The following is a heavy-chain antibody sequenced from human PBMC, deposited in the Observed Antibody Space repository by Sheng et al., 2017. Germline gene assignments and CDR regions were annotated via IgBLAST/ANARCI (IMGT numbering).Heavy chain of an antibody. J-gene: IGHJ3*02. V-gene: IGHV3-23*04. Sequence: EVQLVESGGGLVHPGGTLRLSCAASGFTFNNFGMSWVRQALGKGLERLEWVSYMSGSGGTTFYADSVKGRFTISRDISKNMVYLQMNSLRVEDTAVYYCTKDHRVRELSAFDIWGQGTVVTVSS. D-gene: IGHD3-16*02. CDR3: TKDHRVRELSAFDI. CDR2: MSGSGGTT. CDR1: GFTFNNFG.